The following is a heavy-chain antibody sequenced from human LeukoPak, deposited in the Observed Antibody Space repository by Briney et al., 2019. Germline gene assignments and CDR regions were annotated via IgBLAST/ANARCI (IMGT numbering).Heavy chain of an antibody. CDR2: VYHSGTT. Sequence: SETLSLTCTVSGDSISSGDYYWSWIRLPPGKGLEWIGYVYHSGTTYYNPSVRSRVTISVDTSKNQFSLKLSSVTAADTAVYYCARGLTYDIMYYFDYWGQGTLVTVSS. D-gene: IGHD3-9*01. V-gene: IGHV4-30-2*01. J-gene: IGHJ4*02. CDR1: GDSISSGDYY. CDR3: ARGLTYDIMYYFDY.